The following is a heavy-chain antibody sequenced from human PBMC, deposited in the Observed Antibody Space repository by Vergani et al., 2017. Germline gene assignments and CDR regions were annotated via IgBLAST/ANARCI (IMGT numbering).Heavy chain of an antibody. J-gene: IGHJ5*02. V-gene: IGHV3-23*01. CDR3: AKDLLVVPAAHNWFDR. Sequence: EVQLLESGGGLVQPGGSLRLSCAASGFTFSSYAMSWVRQAPGKGLEWVSVISGSGGSTYYADSVKGRFTISRANSKNTLYLQMNSLRAEDTAVYYCAKDLLVVPAAHNWFDRWGEGTLLTVSS. D-gene: IGHD2-2*01. CDR2: ISGSGGST. CDR1: GFTFSSYA.